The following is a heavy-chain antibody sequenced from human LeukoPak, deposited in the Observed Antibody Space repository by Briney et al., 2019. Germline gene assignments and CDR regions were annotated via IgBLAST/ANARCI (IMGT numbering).Heavy chain of an antibody. CDR1: GFTFSSYA. J-gene: IGHJ4*02. CDR2: ISYDGSNK. Sequence: PGGSLRLSCAASGFTFSSYAMHWVRQAPGKGLEWVAVISYDGSNKYYADSVKGRFTIFRDNSKNTLYLQMNSLRAEDTAVYYCARERGADYWGQGTLVTVSS. CDR3: ARERGADY. D-gene: IGHD1-26*01. V-gene: IGHV3-30-3*01.